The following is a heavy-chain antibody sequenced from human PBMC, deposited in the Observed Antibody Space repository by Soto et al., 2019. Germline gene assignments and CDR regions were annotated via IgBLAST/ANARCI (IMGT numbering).Heavy chain of an antibody. Sequence: SETLSLTCAVSGGSISSGGYSWSWLRQPPGKGLEWIGYIYHSGSTYYNPPLKSRVTISVDRSKNQFSLKLSSVTAADTAVYYCARVGYGSGSSNWFDPWGQGTLVTVSS. J-gene: IGHJ5*02. CDR3: ARVGYGSGSSNWFDP. CDR1: GGSISSGGYS. V-gene: IGHV4-30-2*01. CDR2: IYHSGST. D-gene: IGHD3-10*01.